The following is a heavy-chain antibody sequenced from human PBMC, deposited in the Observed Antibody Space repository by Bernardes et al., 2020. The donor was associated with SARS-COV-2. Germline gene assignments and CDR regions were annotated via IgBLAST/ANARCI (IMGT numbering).Heavy chain of an antibody. J-gene: IGHJ4*02. V-gene: IGHV3-53*04. Sequence: GGSLRLSCAASGFTVSSNYMSWVRQAPGKGLEWVSVIYSGGSTYYADSVKGRFTISRHNSKNTLYLQMNSLRAGDTAVYYCARALGYCSGGSCYRTKHYFDYWGQGTLVTVSS. CDR1: GFTVSSNY. CDR2: IYSGGST. D-gene: IGHD2-15*01. CDR3: ARALGYCSGGSCYRTKHYFDY.